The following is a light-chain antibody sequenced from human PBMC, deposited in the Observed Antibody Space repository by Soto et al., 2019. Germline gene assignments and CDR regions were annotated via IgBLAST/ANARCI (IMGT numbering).Light chain of an antibody. CDR1: QSVSSSY. V-gene: IGKV3-20*01. CDR3: QQYGSSSWT. CDR2: ATS. J-gene: IGKJ1*01. Sequence: EIELTQSPGTLSPSAGDRATLSCRASQSVSSSYLAWYQQKPGQAPRLLIYATSSRATAIPDRFSGSGSGTDFTLTISRLEPEDFAVYYCQQYGSSSWTFGQGTKVEIK.